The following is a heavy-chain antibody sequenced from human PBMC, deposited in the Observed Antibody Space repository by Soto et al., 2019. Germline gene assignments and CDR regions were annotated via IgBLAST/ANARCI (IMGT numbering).Heavy chain of an antibody. J-gene: IGHJ4*02. CDR1: GFTVSSHY. V-gene: IGHV3-53*01. Sequence: PGGSLRLSCAPSGFTVSSHYMSWVRQAPGKGLEWVSVINSGGSTYYAETVEGRFTVSRDNSKNKLHLQMNDLRAEDTATYYCAKNGQWLATPPEAWGQGTLVTVSS. CDR3: AKNGQWLATPPEA. D-gene: IGHD6-19*01. CDR2: INSGGST.